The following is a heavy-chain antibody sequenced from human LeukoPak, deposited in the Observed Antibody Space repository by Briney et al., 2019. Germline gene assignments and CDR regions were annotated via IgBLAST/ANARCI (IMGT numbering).Heavy chain of an antibody. V-gene: IGHV4-59*01. CDR3: ARAVSRYSNFAYYYYYIDV. CDR1: GGSISSYY. D-gene: IGHD4-11*01. J-gene: IGHJ6*03. CDR2: FYYSGST. Sequence: SSETLPLTCTVSGGSISSYYWSWVRQPPGKGLEWIGYFYYSGSTNYNPSLKSRVTISVDTSKNQFSLKLSSVTAADTAVYYCARAVSRYSNFAYYYYYIDVWGKGTTVTVSS.